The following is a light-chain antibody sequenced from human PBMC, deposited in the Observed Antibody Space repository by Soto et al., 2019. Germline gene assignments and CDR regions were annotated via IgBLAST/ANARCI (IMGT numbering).Light chain of an antibody. CDR1: QTINSW. V-gene: IGKV1-5*03. CDR2: KAS. J-gene: IGKJ1*01. CDR3: QQYDTLWT. Sequence: DIQMTQSPSILSASVGERVTITCRANQTINSWLAWYQQKPGQAPKLLIYKASTLESGVPSRFSGSGSGTEFTLTISSLQPDDFATYCCQQYDTLWTFGQGTKVEIK.